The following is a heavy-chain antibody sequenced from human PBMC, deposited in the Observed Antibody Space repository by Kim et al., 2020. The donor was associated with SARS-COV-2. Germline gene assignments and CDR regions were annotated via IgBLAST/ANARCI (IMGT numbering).Heavy chain of an antibody. CDR3: TRGGHGHCSGDSCYPGEY. V-gene: IGHV3-74*01. Sequence: GGSLRLSCAASGFTFSNYWMHWVRQAPGKGLVWVSRLNTDGSTTNYAASVKGRFTISRDNAKNTLYLQMNGLRAEDAAVYYCTRGGHGHCSGDSCYPGEYWGQGNLVTVPS. CDR1: GFTFSNYW. CDR2: LNTDGSTT. D-gene: IGHD2-15*01. J-gene: IGHJ1*01.